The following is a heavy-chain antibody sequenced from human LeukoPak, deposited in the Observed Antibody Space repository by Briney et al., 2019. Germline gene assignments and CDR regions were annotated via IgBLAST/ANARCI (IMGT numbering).Heavy chain of an antibody. J-gene: IGHJ4*02. Sequence: PSETLSLTCTVSGGSISSSSYYWGWIRQPPGKGLEWIGSIYYSGSTYYNPSLKSRVTISVDTSKNQFSLKLSSVTAADTAVYYCASGWVLSYFDYWGQGTLVTVSS. CDR2: IYYSGST. V-gene: IGHV4-39*01. CDR3: ASGWVLSYFDY. D-gene: IGHD6-19*01. CDR1: GGSISSSSYY.